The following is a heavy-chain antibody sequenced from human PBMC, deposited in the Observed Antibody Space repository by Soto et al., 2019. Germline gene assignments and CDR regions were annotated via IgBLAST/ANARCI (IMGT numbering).Heavy chain of an antibody. CDR3: ARAECDGGSCYTLVGLRYGMDV. Sequence: QVQLVESGGGVVQPGRSLRLSCAASGFTFSSYAMYWVRQAPGKGLEWVAVISYDGNNKYYADSVKGRFTISRDNSKNTLYLQMHSRRAEDTAVYYCARAECDGGSCYTLVGLRYGMDVWGQGTTVTVSS. J-gene: IGHJ6*02. CDR2: ISYDGNNK. CDR1: GFTFSSYA. V-gene: IGHV3-30-3*01. D-gene: IGHD2-15*01.